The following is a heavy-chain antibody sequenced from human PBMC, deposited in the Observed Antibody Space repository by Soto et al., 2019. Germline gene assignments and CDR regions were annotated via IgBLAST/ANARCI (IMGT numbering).Heavy chain of an antibody. D-gene: IGHD3-16*02. CDR2: ISSSGSTI. CDR3: ARFRHDYIWGSYRTYYMDV. V-gene: IGHV3-11*01. Sequence: GGSLRLSCAASGFTFSDYYMSWIRQAPGKGLEWVSYISSSGSTIYYSESVKGRFTISRDNAKNSLYLQMNSLRAEDTAVYYCARFRHDYIWGSYRTYYMDVWGKGTTVTVSS. J-gene: IGHJ6*03. CDR1: GFTFSDYY.